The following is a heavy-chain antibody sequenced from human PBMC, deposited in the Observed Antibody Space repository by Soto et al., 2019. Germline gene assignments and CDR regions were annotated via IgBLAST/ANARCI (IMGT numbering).Heavy chain of an antibody. V-gene: IGHV3-30*18. CDR3: AKDTYCLDSSGYYVFDS. CDR2: ISYDGGNK. CDR1: GFTFSSYG. Sequence: QVQLVESGGGVVQPGRSLRLSCAASGFTFSSYGIHWVRQAPGKGLEWVAVISYDGGNKHYAESVQGRFTVTRDKSKNTLYLQMNSRRAEDTAVYYCAKDTYCLDSSGYYVFDSWGQGTLFTVSS. J-gene: IGHJ4*02. D-gene: IGHD3-22*01.